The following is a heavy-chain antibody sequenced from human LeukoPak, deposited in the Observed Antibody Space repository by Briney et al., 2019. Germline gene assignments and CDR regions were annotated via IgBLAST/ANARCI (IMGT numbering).Heavy chain of an antibody. CDR3: ASVYCSSTSCRYYFDY. J-gene: IGHJ4*02. CDR2: MNPNSGDT. CDR1: GYTFTSYD. V-gene: IGHV1-8*03. D-gene: IGHD2-2*01. Sequence: ASVKVSCKASGYTFTSYDINWVRQATGQGLEWMGWMNPNSGDTAYAQNFQGRVTITRSTSLSTAYMELSSLRSEDTAVYYCASVYCSSTSCRYYFDYWGQGTLVTVSS.